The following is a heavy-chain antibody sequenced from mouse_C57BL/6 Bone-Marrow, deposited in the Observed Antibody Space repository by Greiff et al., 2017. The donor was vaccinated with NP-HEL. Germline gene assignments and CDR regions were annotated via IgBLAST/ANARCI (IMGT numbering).Heavy chain of an antibody. CDR1: GYTFTSYG. D-gene: IGHD1-1*01. CDR3: ARGYYGSSVYYAMDY. CDR2: IYPRSGNT. Sequence: VKLQESGAELARPGASVKLSCKASGYTFTSYGISWVKQRTGQGLEWIGEIYPRSGNTYYNEKFKGKATLTADKSSSTAYMELRSLTSEDSAVYFCARGYYGSSVYYAMDYWGQGTSVTVSS. V-gene: IGHV1-81*01. J-gene: IGHJ4*01.